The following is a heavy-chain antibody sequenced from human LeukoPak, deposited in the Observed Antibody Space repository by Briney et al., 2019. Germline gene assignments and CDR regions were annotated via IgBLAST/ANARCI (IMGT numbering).Heavy chain of an antibody. J-gene: IGHJ4*02. CDR3: AKVPAGYYDSSGLPLG. CDR1: GFTFSSYS. Sequence: GGSLRLSCAASGFTFSSYSMNWVRQAPGKGLEWVSYISSSSSTIYYADSVKGRFTISRDNAKNSLYLQMNSLRGEDTAVYYCAKVPAGYYDSSGLPLGWGQGTLVTVSS. V-gene: IGHV3-48*04. D-gene: IGHD3-22*01. CDR2: ISSSSSTI.